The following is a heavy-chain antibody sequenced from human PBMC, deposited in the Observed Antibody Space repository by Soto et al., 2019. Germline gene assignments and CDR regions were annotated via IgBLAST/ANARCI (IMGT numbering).Heavy chain of an antibody. Sequence: PSETLSLTCAVSGGSISSSNWWSWVRQPPGKGLEWIGEIYHSGSTNYNPSLKSRVTISVDKSKNQFSLKLSSVTAADTAVYSCARVSSGYFDWPYATYYYYGMDVWGQGSTMTVSS. CDR1: GGSISSSNW. CDR2: IYHSGST. CDR3: ARVSSGYFDWPYATYYYYGMDV. J-gene: IGHJ6*02. V-gene: IGHV4-4*02. D-gene: IGHD3-9*01.